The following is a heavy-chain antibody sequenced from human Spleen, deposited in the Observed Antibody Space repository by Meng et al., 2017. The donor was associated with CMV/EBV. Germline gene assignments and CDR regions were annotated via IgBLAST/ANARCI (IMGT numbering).Heavy chain of an antibody. J-gene: IGHJ4*02. CDR2: IFSNDEK. D-gene: IGHD6-19*01. CDR1: GFSLSNARMG. Sequence: SGPTLVKPTETLTLTCTVSGFSLSNARMGVSWIRQPPGKALEWLAHIFSNDEKSYSTSLKSRLTISKDTSKSQVVLTMTNMDPVDTATYYCAHRTAVAGVLTPFDYWGQGTLVTVSS. CDR3: AHRTAVAGVLTPFDY. V-gene: IGHV2-26*01.